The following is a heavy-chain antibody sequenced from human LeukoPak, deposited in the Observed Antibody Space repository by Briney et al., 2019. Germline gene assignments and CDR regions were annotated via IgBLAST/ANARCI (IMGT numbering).Heavy chain of an antibody. D-gene: IGHD4-23*01. CDR3: TTVGPYGGDAFDI. CDR1: GFTFSNAW. CDR2: IKSKTDGGTT. Sequence: PGGSLRLSCAASGFTFSNAWMSWVRQAPGKGLEWVGRIKSKTDGGTTDNAAPVKGRFTISRDDSKNTLYLQMNSLKTEDTAVYYCTTVGPYGGDAFDIWGQGTMVTVSS. V-gene: IGHV3-15*01. J-gene: IGHJ3*02.